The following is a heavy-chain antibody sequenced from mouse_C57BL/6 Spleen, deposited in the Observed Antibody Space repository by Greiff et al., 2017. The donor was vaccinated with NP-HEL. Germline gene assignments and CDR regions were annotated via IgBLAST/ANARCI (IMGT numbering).Heavy chain of an antibody. Sequence: VQLQQSGAELVRPGTSVKVSCKASGYAFTNYLIEWVKQRPGQGLEWIGVINPGSGGTNYNEKFKGKATFTADTSSNTAYMQLSSLTTEDSAIYYCARSPYYYGSRGGAMDYWGQGTSVTVSS. J-gene: IGHJ4*01. V-gene: IGHV1-54*02. CDR3: ARSPYYYGSRGGAMDY. CDR1: GYAFTNYL. D-gene: IGHD1-1*01. CDR2: INPGSGGT.